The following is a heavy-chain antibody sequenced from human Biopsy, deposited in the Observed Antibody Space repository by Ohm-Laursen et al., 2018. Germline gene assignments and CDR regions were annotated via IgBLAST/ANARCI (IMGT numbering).Heavy chain of an antibody. CDR1: GFTLSDHN. V-gene: IGHV3-72*01. Sequence: SLRLSCAASGFTLSDHNMDWVRLAPGKGLEWVGRTRNNGKTYTKEYAESVKGRFTISRDDSKNSLYLQMNSLKTEDTAVYFCARDVGSSGWYYYGMDVWGQGTTVTVSS. D-gene: IGHD6-19*01. J-gene: IGHJ6*02. CDR2: TRNNGKTYTK. CDR3: ARDVGSSGWYYYGMDV.